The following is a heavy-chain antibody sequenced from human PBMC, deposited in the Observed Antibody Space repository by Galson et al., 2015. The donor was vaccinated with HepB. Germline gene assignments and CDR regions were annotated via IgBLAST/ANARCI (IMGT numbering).Heavy chain of an antibody. J-gene: IGHJ3*02. CDR1: GGSISSYY. D-gene: IGHD3-22*01. Sequence: QVQLQESGPGLVKPSETLSLTCTVSGGSISSYYWSWIRQPPGKGLEWIGYIYYSGSTNYNPSLKSRVTISVDTSKNQFSLKLSSVTAADTAVYYCARLTDYYDSSGYLGVVRAFDIWGQGTMVTVSS. CDR2: IYYSGST. CDR3: ARLTDYYDSSGYLGVVRAFDI. V-gene: IGHV4-59*01.